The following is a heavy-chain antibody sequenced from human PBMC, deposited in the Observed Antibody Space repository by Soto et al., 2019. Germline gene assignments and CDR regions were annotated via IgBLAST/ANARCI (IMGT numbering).Heavy chain of an antibody. V-gene: IGHV3-74*01. J-gene: IGHJ4*02. CDR1: GFTFSSYW. CDR2: INSDGSST. CDR3: AKDRRIVGATSVDIDY. Sequence: GGSLRLSCAASGFTFSSYWMHWVRQAPGKGLVWVSRINSDGSSTSYADSVKGRFTISRDNAKNTLYLQMNSLRAEDTALYYCAKDRRIVGATSVDIDYWGQGTLVTVS. D-gene: IGHD1-26*01.